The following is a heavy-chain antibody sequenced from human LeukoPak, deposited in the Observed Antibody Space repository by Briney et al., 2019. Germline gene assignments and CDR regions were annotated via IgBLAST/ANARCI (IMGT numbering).Heavy chain of an antibody. Sequence: SETLSLTCTVSDGSISSYYWSWIRQPPGKGLEWIGYIYYSGSTNYNPSLKSRVTISVDTSKNQFSLKLSSVTAADTAVYYCARHRMERDSSGYYYVSWGYYGMDVWGQGTTVTVSS. J-gene: IGHJ6*02. CDR2: IYYSGST. CDR3: ARHRMERDSSGYYYVSWGYYGMDV. V-gene: IGHV4-59*08. D-gene: IGHD3-22*01. CDR1: DGSISSYY.